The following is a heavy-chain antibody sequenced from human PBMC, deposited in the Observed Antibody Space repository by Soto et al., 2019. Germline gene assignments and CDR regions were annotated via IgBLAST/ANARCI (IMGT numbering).Heavy chain of an antibody. D-gene: IGHD6-13*01. CDR3: ARASIAAAGYYFDY. V-gene: IGHV3-53*01. CDR1: GFTVSTNY. CDR2: IYSGGST. Sequence: EVQLVESGGGLIQPGGSLRLSCAASGFTVSTNYMSWVRQAPGKGLSWVSVIYSGGSTYYADSVKVRFTISRDNSKNTLYLQMNSLRAEDTAVYYCARASIAAAGYYFDYWGQGTLVTVSS. J-gene: IGHJ4*02.